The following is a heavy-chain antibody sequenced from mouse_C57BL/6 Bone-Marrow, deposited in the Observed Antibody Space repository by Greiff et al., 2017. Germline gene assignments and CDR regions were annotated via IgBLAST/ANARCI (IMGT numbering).Heavy chain of an antibody. CDR1: GYTFTSYW. CDR3: AREDGSHWYFDV. Sequence: QVQLQQPGAELVRPGSSVKLSCKASGYTFTSYWMDWVKQRPGQGLEWIGNIYPSDSETHYNQKFKDKATFTVDKSSSTAYMQLSSLTSEDSAVYYCAREDGSHWYFDVWGTGTTVTVSS. CDR2: IYPSDSET. V-gene: IGHV1-61*01. J-gene: IGHJ1*03. D-gene: IGHD1-1*01.